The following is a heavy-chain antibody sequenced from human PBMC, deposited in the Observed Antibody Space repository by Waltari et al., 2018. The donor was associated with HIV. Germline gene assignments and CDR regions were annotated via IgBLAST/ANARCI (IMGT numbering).Heavy chain of an antibody. D-gene: IGHD1-26*01. J-gene: IGHJ5*02. V-gene: IGHV4-61*02. CDR3: ARDSGEEGWFDP. CDR2: IYTSGGT. Sequence: QVQLQESGPGLVKPSQTLSLTCPVSGGSISSGSYYWSWIRQPAGKGLEWFGRIYTSGGTNYHPSLKIRVTISVDTSKNQFSLKLSSVTAADTAVYYCARDSGEEGWFDPWGQGTLVTVSS. CDR1: GGSISSGSYY.